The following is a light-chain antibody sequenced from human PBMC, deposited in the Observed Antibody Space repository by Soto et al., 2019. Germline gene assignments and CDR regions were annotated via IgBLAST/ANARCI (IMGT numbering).Light chain of an antibody. Sequence: DIQLTQSPSFLSASVGDRVTITCRASLGMSNYVAWYQQIPGQAPKLLIYAASTLLSGVPSRFSGSGSGTETTLTISSQQPEDVATYYWQQLNSYPLTFGGGTRVEIK. CDR2: AAS. CDR3: QQLNSYPLT. J-gene: IGKJ4*01. V-gene: IGKV1-9*01. CDR1: LGMSNY.